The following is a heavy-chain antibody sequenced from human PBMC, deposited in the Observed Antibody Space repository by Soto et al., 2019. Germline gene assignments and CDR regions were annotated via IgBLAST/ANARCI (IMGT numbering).Heavy chain of an antibody. V-gene: IGHV3-66*01. CDR3: VRDDVYCGGGRCFGVTMDV. D-gene: IGHD2-15*01. CDR1: GFAVSSKY. J-gene: IGHJ6*03. CDR2: FNNVGSI. Sequence: EVQLVESGGGVVQPGGSLRLSCAASGFAVSSKYMSWVRQPPGREPEWVALFNNVGSIYYSESVKGRFTISRDSSKNTLDLQLKSLRAEDTAVYYCVRDDVYCGGGRCFGVTMDVWGKGPTVTVSS.